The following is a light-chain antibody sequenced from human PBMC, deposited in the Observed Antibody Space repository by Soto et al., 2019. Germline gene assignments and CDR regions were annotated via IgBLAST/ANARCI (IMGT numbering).Light chain of an antibody. Sequence: EILLTQSPGTLSLSPGERATLSCRASQSVRNSYLAWYQQKPGQAPRLVIYGASGRPTGIPDRFSGSGSGTYFTITITRLEPEDFAVYYWQQYGSSPYTFGQGTKREI. CDR1: QSVRNSY. V-gene: IGKV3-20*01. J-gene: IGKJ2*01. CDR2: GAS. CDR3: QQYGSSPYT.